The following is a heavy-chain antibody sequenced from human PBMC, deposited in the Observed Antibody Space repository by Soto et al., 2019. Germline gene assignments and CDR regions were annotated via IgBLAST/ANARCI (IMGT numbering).Heavy chain of an antibody. V-gene: IGHV1-18*01. CDR1: GYTFTSYG. CDR3: ARELRYFDWLAYYYYYGMDV. D-gene: IGHD3-9*01. Sequence: ASVKVSCKASGYTFTSYGISWVRQAPGQGLEWMGWISAYNGNTNYAQKLQGRVTMTTDTSTSTAYMELRSLRSDDTAVYYCARELRYFDWLAYYYYYGMDVWGQGTTVTVSS. CDR2: ISAYNGNT. J-gene: IGHJ6*02.